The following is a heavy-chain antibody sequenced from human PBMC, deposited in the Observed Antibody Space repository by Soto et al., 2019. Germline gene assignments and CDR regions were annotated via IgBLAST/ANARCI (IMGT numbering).Heavy chain of an antibody. D-gene: IGHD2-21*02. CDR3: ARGGHVVVVTAALDY. Sequence: QVQLMQSGAEVKKPGASVKVSCKASGDTFTDYYIHWVRQAPGQGLEWMGPVNPSGGHTTYAQHFLGRVTMPRDTSTSTLYMELTSLTSDDTAIYYCARGGHVVVVTAALDYWGQGTLVTVSS. CDR1: GDTFTDYY. CDR2: VNPSGGHT. J-gene: IGHJ4*02. V-gene: IGHV1-46*01.